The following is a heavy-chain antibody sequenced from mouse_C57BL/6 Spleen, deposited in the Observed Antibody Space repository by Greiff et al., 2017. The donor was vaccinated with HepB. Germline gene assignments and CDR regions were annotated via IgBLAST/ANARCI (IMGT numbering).Heavy chain of an antibody. CDR1: GYTFTDHT. CDR2: IYPRDGST. Sequence: VQLQQSDAELVKPGASVKISCKVSGYTFTDHTIHWMKQRPEQGLEWIGYIYPRDGSTKYNEKFKGKATLTADKSSSTAYMQLNSLTSEDSAVYFCARASDYDDEGYYFDYWGQGTTLTVSS. D-gene: IGHD2-4*01. V-gene: IGHV1-78*01. J-gene: IGHJ2*01. CDR3: ARASDYDDEGYYFDY.